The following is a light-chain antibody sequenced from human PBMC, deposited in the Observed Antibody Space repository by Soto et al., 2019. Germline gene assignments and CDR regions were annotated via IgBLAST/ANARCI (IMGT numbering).Light chain of an antibody. CDR3: QQSYSSPRT. J-gene: IGKJ1*01. CDR2: AAS. Sequence: DIQMTQSPSSLSASVGGSVTITCRASQSISNYLNWYQQKPGKAPKLLIYAASNLQSGVPSRFSGSGSGTDFTLTISSLQPEDFAAYYCQQSYSSPRTFGQGTKVEIK. CDR1: QSISNY. V-gene: IGKV1-39*01.